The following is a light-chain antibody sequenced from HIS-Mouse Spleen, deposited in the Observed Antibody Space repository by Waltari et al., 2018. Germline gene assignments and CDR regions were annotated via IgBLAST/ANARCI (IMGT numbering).Light chain of an antibody. CDR2: LAS. CDR3: QQDHRTPYT. Sequence: VMMTSPPFPLPVMPGGPTSNSYTTQSVLYHSNDKNYLAWYQQKPGQPPKLLIYLASNRESGVPDRFSGSGSGTDFTLTISSVQAEDVAVYYCQQDHRTPYTFGPGTKVDIK. CDR1: QSVLYHSNDKNY. V-gene: IGKV4-1*01. J-gene: IGKJ3*01.